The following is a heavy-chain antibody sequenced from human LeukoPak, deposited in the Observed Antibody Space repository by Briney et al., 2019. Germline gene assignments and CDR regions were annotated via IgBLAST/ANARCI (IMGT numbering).Heavy chain of an antibody. CDR3: ARGFVPMDY. D-gene: IGHD3-10*02. Sequence: SETLSLTCTVSGGSVSSDTYYWSWIRQPPGKGLEWIGYIYDSGSTNYNPSLKSRVTISVDKSKNQFSLKLDSVTAADTAVYYCARGFVPMDYWGQRTLVTVSS. V-gene: IGHV4-61*01. CDR2: IYDSGST. J-gene: IGHJ4*02. CDR1: GGSVSSDTYY.